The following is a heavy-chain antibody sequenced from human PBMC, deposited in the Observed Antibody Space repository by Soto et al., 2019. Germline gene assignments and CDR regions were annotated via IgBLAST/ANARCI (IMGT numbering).Heavy chain of an antibody. CDR2: ISGSGSPI. V-gene: IGHV3-48*03. J-gene: IGHJ4*02. D-gene: IGHD1-7*01. CDR1: GFTFSSYE. CDR3: ASKVGGTTYFVY. Sequence: GGSLRLSCAASGFTFSSYEMNWVRQAPGKGLEWVSYISGSGSPIYYADSVKGRFTISRDNAKNALYLQMNSLRAEDTAIYYCASKVGGTTYFVYWGQGTLVTVSS.